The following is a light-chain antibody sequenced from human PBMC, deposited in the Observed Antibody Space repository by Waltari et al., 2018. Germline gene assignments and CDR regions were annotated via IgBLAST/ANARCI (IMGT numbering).Light chain of an antibody. Sequence: PSCRARQSVSSNLAWYQQQPGQAPRLLIYGATTRATGIPARFSGSGSGTEFTLTISSLQSEDFAIYYCQQYNNWPPQDAFGQGTKLEIK. J-gene: IGKJ2*01. CDR1: QSVSSN. V-gene: IGKV3-15*01. CDR2: GAT. CDR3: QQYNNWPPQDA.